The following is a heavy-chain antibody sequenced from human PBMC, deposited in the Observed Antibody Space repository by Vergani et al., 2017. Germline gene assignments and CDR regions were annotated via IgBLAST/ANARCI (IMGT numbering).Heavy chain of an antibody. D-gene: IGHD5-18*01. CDR3: AREDVDTAMVTDYYYYGMDV. V-gene: IGHV3-7*01. CDR2: IKQDGSEK. Sequence: EVQLVESGGGLVQPGGSLRLSCAASGFTFSSYWMSWVRQAPGKGLEWVANIKQDGSEKYYVDSVKGRFTIARDNAKNSLYLQMNSLRAEDTAVYYCAREDVDTAMVTDYYYYGMDVWGQGTTVTVSS. CDR1: GFTFSSYW. J-gene: IGHJ6*02.